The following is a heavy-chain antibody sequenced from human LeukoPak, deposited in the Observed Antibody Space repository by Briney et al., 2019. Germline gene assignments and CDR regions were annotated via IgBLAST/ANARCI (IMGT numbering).Heavy chain of an antibody. CDR2: IYRGDSDT. CDR1: GYSFTSYW. V-gene: IGHV5-51*01. CDR3: ARRRDLYSGSYYPFDY. D-gene: IGHD1-26*01. J-gene: IGHJ4*02. Sequence: GESLKISCKGSGYSFTSYWIGWVRQMPGKGLEWMGIIYRGDSDTRYSPSFQGQVTISADKSISTAYLQWSSLKASDTAMYYCARRRDLYSGSYYPFDYWGQGTLVTVSS.